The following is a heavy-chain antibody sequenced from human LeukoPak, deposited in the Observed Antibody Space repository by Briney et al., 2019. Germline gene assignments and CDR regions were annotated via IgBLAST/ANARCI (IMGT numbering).Heavy chain of an antibody. CDR1: GFTFDNYG. Sequence: GGSLRLSCAVSGFTFDNYGMNWVRQTPRKGLEWLSVISGSGDVTYYADSVKGRFTISRDNAKNSLYLQMNSLRAEDTAVYYCARDRYSAAAGTFLYWGQGTLVTVSS. D-gene: IGHD6-13*01. CDR2: ISGSGDVT. CDR3: ARDRYSAAAGTFLY. V-gene: IGHV3-21*01. J-gene: IGHJ4*02.